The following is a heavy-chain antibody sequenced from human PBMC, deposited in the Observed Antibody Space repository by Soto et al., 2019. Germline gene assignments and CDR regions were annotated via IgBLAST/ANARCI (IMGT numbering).Heavy chain of an antibody. CDR3: ARDRSWSGGSFYSSAFDI. CDR2: IKQDGSEK. Sequence: LRLCCAASGLTFSSDWMSWVGQAPGKGLEWVANIKQDGSEKYYVDSVKGRFTISRDSAKNSSYLEMNSLRAEDTAVYYCARDRSWSGGSFYSSAFDIWRQGTMVTVSS. D-gene: IGHD2-15*01. CDR1: GLTFSSDW. V-gene: IGHV3-7*01. J-gene: IGHJ3*02.